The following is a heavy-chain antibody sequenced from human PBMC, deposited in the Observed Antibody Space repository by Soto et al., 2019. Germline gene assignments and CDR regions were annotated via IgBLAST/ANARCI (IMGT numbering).Heavy chain of an antibody. CDR1: GDTFSNYA. CDR3: AKDIGFQQHLFVFDN. CDR2: ILPIFTTA. Sequence: QVQLVQSGAEVKKPGSSVKVSCKASGDTFSNYAFSWVRQDPGQGLEWMGGILPIFTTATYAPKFQDRVTITADESTSTVYVDLSSLRSEDTALYYCAKDIGFQQHLFVFDNWGQGTLVTVSS. V-gene: IGHV1-69*01. D-gene: IGHD6-13*01. J-gene: IGHJ4*02.